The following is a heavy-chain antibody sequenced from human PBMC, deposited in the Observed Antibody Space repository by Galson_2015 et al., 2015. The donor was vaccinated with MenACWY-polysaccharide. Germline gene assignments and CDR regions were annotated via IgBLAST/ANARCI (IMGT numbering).Heavy chain of an antibody. Sequence: SLRLSCAASGFTFSTYWMHWVRQAPGKGLVWVSRINSDGSSTTYADSVKGRFTISRDNAKNTLYLQMSSLRAEDTAVYYCAREGRRYCTITSCPQEGYNWFDPWGQGTLVTVSS. V-gene: IGHV3-74*01. J-gene: IGHJ5*02. D-gene: IGHD2-2*01. CDR3: AREGRRYCTITSCPQEGYNWFDP. CDR1: GFTFSTYW. CDR2: INSDGSST.